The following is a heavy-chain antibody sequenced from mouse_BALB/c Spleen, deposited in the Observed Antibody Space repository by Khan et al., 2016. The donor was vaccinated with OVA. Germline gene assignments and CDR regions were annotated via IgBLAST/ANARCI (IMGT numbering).Heavy chain of an antibody. CDR3: ARNRDGGSYWYFDV. V-gene: IGHV2-6-4*01. D-gene: IGHD3-3*01. J-gene: IGHJ1*01. CDR2: MWIGGST. Sequence: VQLQESGPGLVAPSQSLSITCTVSGFSLSRYSIYWVRQPPGKGLEWLGIMWIGGSTDYNSALKSRLSISKDNSTSQVFLQMNSLQTDDTAMYYCARNRDGGSYWYFDVWGAGTTVTVSS. CDR1: GFSLSRYS.